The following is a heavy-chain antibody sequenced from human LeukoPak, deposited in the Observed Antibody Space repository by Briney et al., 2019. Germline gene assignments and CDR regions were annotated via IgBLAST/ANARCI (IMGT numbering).Heavy chain of an antibody. Sequence: PSETLSLTCTVSGYSISSGYDWSWIRQPPGKGLEWIGYIYYSGSTNYNPSLKSRVTISVDTSKTQFSLKLNSVTAADTAVYYCARVIVDSGYAYYFDYWGQGTLVTVSS. V-gene: IGHV4-38-2*02. CDR2: IYYSGST. J-gene: IGHJ4*02. CDR1: GYSISSGYD. CDR3: ARVIVDSGYAYYFDY. D-gene: IGHD5-12*01.